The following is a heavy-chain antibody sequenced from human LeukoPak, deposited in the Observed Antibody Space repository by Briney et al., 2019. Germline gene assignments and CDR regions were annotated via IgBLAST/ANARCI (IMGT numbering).Heavy chain of an antibody. J-gene: IGHJ6*02. CDR1: GGTFSSYA. D-gene: IGHD2-15*01. CDR2: IIPILGIA. Sequence: SVKVSCKASGGTFSSYAISWVRQAPGQGLEWMGRIIPILGIANYAQKFQGRVTITADKSTSTAYMELSSLRSEDTAVYYCARDILVVVVAATEYYGMDVWGQGTTVTVSS. CDR3: ARDILVVVVAATEYYGMDV. V-gene: IGHV1-69*04.